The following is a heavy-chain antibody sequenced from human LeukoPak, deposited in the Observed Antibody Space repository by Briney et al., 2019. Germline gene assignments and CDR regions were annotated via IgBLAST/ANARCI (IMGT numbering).Heavy chain of an antibody. CDR3: ASSPYDSSGYTR. Sequence: ASVKVSCKASGYTFTSYYMHWVRQAPGQGLEWMGWINPNSGGTNYAQKFQGSVTMTRDTSISTAYMELSRLRSDDTAVYYCASSPYDSSGYTRWGQGTLVTVSS. CDR1: GYTFTSYY. D-gene: IGHD3-22*01. J-gene: IGHJ4*02. CDR2: INPNSGGT. V-gene: IGHV1-2*02.